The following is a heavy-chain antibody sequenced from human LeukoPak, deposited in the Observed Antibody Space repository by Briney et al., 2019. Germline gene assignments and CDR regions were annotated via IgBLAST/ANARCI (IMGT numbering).Heavy chain of an antibody. CDR1: GFTFSSYS. V-gene: IGHV3-21*01. J-gene: IGHJ4*02. CDR2: ISSSSSYI. CDR3: ARDTSPLRFLEWLLALDY. Sequence: GGPLRLSCAASGFTFSSYSMNWVRQAPGKGLEWVSSISSSSSYIYYADSVKGRFTISRDNAKNSLYLQMNSLRAEDMAVYYCARDTSPLRFLEWLLALDYWGQGTLVTVSS. D-gene: IGHD3-3*01.